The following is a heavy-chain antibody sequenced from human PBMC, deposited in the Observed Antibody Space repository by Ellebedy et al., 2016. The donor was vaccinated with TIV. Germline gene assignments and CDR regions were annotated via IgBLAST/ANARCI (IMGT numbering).Heavy chain of an antibody. D-gene: IGHD3-22*01. J-gene: IGHJ4*02. CDR2: IYHSGST. CDR1: GGSISSSNW. V-gene: IGHV4-4*02. CDR3: ARTYYDSSGYSY. Sequence: SETLSLXCAVSGGSISSSNWWSWVRQPPGKGLEWIGEIYHSGSTNYNPSLKSRVTISVDKSKNQFSLKLSSVTAADTAVYYCARTYYDSSGYSYWGQGTLVTVSS.